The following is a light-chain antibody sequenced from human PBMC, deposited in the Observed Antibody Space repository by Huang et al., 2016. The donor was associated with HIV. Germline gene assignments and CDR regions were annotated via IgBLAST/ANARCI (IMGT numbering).Light chain of an antibody. CDR3: QQYDSFPYT. V-gene: IGKV1-5*03. CDR1: QRISSW. CDR2: KAS. Sequence: DIQMTQSPSTLSASVVDRVTITCRCSQRISSWLAWYQQKPGKGPNLLIYKASSLQVGVPPRFSGSGSWTEFTLTISDLQSDDFATYYCQQYDSFPYTFGQGTKLEV. J-gene: IGKJ2*01.